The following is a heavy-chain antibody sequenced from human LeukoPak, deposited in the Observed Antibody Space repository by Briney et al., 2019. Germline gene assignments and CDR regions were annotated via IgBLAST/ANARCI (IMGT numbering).Heavy chain of an antibody. CDR3: ARDFCYSGSYYYYGMDV. CDR2: IIPILGIA. D-gene: IGHD2-21*02. J-gene: IGHJ6*02. CDR1: GGTFSSYA. Sequence: SVKVSCKASGGTFSSYAISWVRQAPGQGLEWMGRIIPILGIANYAQKLQGRVTITADKSTSTAYMELSSLRSEDTAVYYCARDFCYSGSYYYYGMDVWGQGTTVTVSS. V-gene: IGHV1-69*04.